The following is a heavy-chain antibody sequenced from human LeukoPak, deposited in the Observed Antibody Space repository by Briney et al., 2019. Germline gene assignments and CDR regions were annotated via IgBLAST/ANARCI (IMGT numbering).Heavy chain of an antibody. D-gene: IGHD4-17*01. CDR2: IYYSGTT. CDR1: GGSISYYY. Sequence: SETLSLTCTVSGGSISYYYWSWIRQPPGKGLEWIGYIYYSGTTNYNPSLKSRVTISIDTSRNQFSLRLSSVTAADTAVYYCARDLVTVTKGLDIWGQGTMVSVYS. J-gene: IGHJ3*02. CDR3: ARDLVTVTKGLDI. V-gene: IGHV4-59*01.